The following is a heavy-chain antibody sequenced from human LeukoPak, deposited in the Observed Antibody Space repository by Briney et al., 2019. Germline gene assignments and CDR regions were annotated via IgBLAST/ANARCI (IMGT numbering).Heavy chain of an antibody. CDR2: IYYSGGT. Sequence: RPSETLSLTCTVSGGSISSTSYYWGWTRQPPGEGLEWIGTIYYSGGTFYNSSLKSRVTISVDTSKNRFSLKLNSVTAADTAVYYCARHASSAYRPYYFDYRGQGTLVTVSS. J-gene: IGHJ4*02. CDR1: GGSISSTSYY. V-gene: IGHV4-39*01. D-gene: IGHD3-22*01. CDR3: ARHASSAYRPYYFDY.